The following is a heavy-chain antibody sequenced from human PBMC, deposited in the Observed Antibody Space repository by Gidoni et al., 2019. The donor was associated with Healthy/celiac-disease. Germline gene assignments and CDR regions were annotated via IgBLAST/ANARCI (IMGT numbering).Heavy chain of an antibody. V-gene: IGHV3-33*01. CDR1: GFTFYSYG. Sequence: QVQLVESGGGVVQPGRSLRLSCAASGFTFYSYGMHWVRQAPGKGLEWVAVIWYDGSNKYYADSVKGRFTISRDNSKNTLYLQMNSLRAEDTAVYYCARASSSWPYYYYGMDVWGQGTTVTVSS. CDR3: ARASSSWPYYYYGMDV. CDR2: IWYDGSNK. D-gene: IGHD6-13*01. J-gene: IGHJ6*02.